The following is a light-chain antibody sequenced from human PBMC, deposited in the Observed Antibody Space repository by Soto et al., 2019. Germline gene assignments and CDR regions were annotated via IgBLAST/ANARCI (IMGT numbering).Light chain of an antibody. Sequence: EIVLTQSPATLSLSPGERATLSCRASQSVSRYLAWYQHKPGQAPRLLIYDASKRATGIPARFSGSGSGTAFTLTISSLEPEDFALYYCQKRSNWPPTWTFGQGTRVEIK. CDR2: DAS. J-gene: IGKJ1*01. CDR3: QKRSNWPPTWT. CDR1: QSVSRY. V-gene: IGKV3-11*01.